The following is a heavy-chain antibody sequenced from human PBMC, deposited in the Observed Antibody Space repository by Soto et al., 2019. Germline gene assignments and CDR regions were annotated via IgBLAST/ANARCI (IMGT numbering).Heavy chain of an antibody. J-gene: IGHJ4*02. Sequence: QVQLVQSGAEVKKPGASVKVSCKASGYTFTSYGISWVRQAPGQGLEWMGCISAYNGNTNYAQKLQVRVTMTTDTSTSTAYMELRSLRSDDTAVYYCARDGIGYSSGWYIPHFDYWGQGTLVTVSS. CDR1: GYTFTSYG. CDR2: ISAYNGNT. D-gene: IGHD6-19*01. CDR3: ARDGIGYSSGWYIPHFDY. V-gene: IGHV1-18*01.